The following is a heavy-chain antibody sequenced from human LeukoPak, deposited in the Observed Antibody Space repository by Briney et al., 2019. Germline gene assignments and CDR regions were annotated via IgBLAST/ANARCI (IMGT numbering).Heavy chain of an antibody. CDR1: GGSISSYY. V-gene: IGHV4-59*01. CDR3: ARAGRELRFLEWLSFYYMDV. D-gene: IGHD3-3*01. CDR2: AYYSGST. Sequence: SETLSLTCTVSGGSISSYYWSWIRQPPGKGLEWIGYAYYSGSTNYNTSLKRRVTISVDTSKNQFSLKLSSVTAADTAVYYCARAGRELRFLEWLSFYYMDVWGKGTTVTVSS. J-gene: IGHJ6*03.